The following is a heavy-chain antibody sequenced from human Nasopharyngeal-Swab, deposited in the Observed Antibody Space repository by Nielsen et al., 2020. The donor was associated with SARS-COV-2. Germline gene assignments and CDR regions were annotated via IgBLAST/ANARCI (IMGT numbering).Heavy chain of an antibody. CDR3: ARSPYYDFWSGYYTRFDY. D-gene: IGHD3-3*01. V-gene: IGHV3-21*01. Sequence: WIRQPPGKGLEWVSSISSSSTYIYYADSVKGRFTVSRDNAKNSLYLQMSSLRTEDAAVYYCARSPYYDFWSGYYTRFDYWGRGTLVIVSS. J-gene: IGHJ4*02. CDR2: ISSSSTYI.